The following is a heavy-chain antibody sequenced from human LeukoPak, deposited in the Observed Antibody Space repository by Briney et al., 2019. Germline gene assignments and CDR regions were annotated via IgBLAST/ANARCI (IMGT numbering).Heavy chain of an antibody. V-gene: IGHV1-46*01. CDR3: ARGAYCSSTSCYHPASLKDY. Sequence: ASVKVSCKASGSTFTSYYMHWVRQAPGQGLEWMGIINPSGDSTNYAQKFKGRVTMTRDTSTSTVYMELSSLRSEDTAVYYCARGAYCSSTSCYHPASLKDYWGQGTLVTVSS. D-gene: IGHD2-2*01. CDR1: GSTFTSYY. J-gene: IGHJ4*02. CDR2: INPSGDST.